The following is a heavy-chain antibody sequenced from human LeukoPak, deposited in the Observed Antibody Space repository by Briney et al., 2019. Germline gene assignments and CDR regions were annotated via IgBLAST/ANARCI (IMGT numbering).Heavy chain of an antibody. V-gene: IGHV1-8*03. J-gene: IGHJ5*02. D-gene: IGHD1-7*01. CDR1: GYTFTSYD. CDR3: ARSRYNWNYDPQSDGYWFDP. CDR2: MNPNSGNT. Sequence: ASVKVSCKASGYTFTSYDINWVRQATGLGLEWMGWMNPNSGNTGYAQNFQGRVSITRNTSISTVYMELSGLRSEDTAMYYCARSRYNWNYDPQSDGYWFDPWGQGTLVTVSS.